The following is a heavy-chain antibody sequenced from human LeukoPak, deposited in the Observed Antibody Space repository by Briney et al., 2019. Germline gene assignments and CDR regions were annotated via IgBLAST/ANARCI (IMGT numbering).Heavy chain of an antibody. CDR2: ISSSSSYI. J-gene: IGHJ6*02. CDR3: ARDGSGGSSTPMDV. Sequence: RPGGSLRLSCAASGFTFSSYSMNWVRQAPGKGLEWVSSISSSSSYIYYADSVKGRFTISRDNAKNSLYLQMNSLRAEDTAVYYCARDGSGGSSTPMDVWGQGTTVTVSS. CDR1: GFTFSSYS. D-gene: IGHD2-15*01. V-gene: IGHV3-21*01.